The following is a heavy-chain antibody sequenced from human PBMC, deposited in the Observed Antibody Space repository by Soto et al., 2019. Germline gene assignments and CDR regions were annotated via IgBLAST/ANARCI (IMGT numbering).Heavy chain of an antibody. CDR3: ARVNYGDYYYGMDV. Sequence: SETLSITCTVSGGSINYSYWTWIRQPPGKGLEWIGYTSYTGSANYNASLKSRLTISVDTSKNQFSLKLSSVTAADTALYYCARVNYGDYYYGMDVWGQGTTVTVSS. CDR1: GGSINYSY. CDR2: TSYTGSA. D-gene: IGHD4-17*01. V-gene: IGHV4-59*01. J-gene: IGHJ6*02.